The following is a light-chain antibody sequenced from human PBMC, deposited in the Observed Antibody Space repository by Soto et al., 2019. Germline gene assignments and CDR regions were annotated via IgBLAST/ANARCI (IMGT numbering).Light chain of an antibody. CDR1: QNVRYN. J-gene: IGKJ2*01. CDR2: GAS. V-gene: IGKV3-15*01. CDR3: HQYNSWFT. Sequence: EIVLTQSPATLSVSPGERATLSCRASQNVRYNLAWYQQKPGQAPRLLIYGASTRAIDIPPRFIGSGSGTEFTLTINSLQSEDFAVYYCHQYNSWFTFGQGTKLEIK.